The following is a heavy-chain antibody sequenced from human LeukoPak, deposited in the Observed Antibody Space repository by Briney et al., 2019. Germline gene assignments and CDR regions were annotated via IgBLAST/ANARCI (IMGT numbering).Heavy chain of an antibody. D-gene: IGHD1-26*01. V-gene: IGHV3-30-3*01. Sequence: PSGGSLRLSCAASGFTFSSYAMHWVRQAPGKGLEWVAVISYDGSNKYYADSVKGRFTISRDNSKNTLYLQMNSLRAEDTAVYYCARDLARVGATRTDDYWGQGTLVTVSS. CDR1: GFTFSSYA. CDR2: ISYDGSNK. J-gene: IGHJ4*02. CDR3: ARDLARVGATRTDDY.